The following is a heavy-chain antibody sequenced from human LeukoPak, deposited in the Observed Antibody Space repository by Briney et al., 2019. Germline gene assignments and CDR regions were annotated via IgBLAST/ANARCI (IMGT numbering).Heavy chain of an antibody. V-gene: IGHV3-20*04. J-gene: IGHJ4*02. CDR1: GFTFDDYG. Sequence: GGSLRLSCAASGFTFDDYGMSWVRQAPGKGLEWVSGINWNGGRTGYADSVKGRFTISRDDTKNSLCMQMNSLRDEDTALYYCARGDSYGSGSYYNPFDYWGQGALVTVSS. CDR2: INWNGGRT. CDR3: ARGDSYGSGSYYNPFDY. D-gene: IGHD3-10*01.